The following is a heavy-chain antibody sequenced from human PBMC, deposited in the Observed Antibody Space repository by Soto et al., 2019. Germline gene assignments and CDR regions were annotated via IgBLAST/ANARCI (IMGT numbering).Heavy chain of an antibody. J-gene: IGHJ6*02. V-gene: IGHV4-59*01. D-gene: IGHD2-15*01. Sequence: SETLSLTCTVSGGSISSYYWSWIRQPPGKGLEWVGYIYYSGSTNYNPSLKSRVTISVDTSKNQFSLQLSSVTAEDTAVYYCARGGYCSGGSCYYYYGMDVWGQGTTVTVSS. CDR2: IYYSGST. CDR1: GGSISSYY. CDR3: ARGGYCSGGSCYYYYGMDV.